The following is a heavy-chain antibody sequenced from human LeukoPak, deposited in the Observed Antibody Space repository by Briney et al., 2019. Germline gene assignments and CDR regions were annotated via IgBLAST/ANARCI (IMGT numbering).Heavy chain of an antibody. J-gene: IGHJ3*02. D-gene: IGHD3-22*01. V-gene: IGHV3-30*18. CDR3: ANKVNSAFDI. CDR1: GFTFSSYG. CDR2: ISYDGSNK. Sequence: GGSLRLSCAASGFTFSSYGMHWVRQAPGKGLEWVAVISYDGSNKYYADSVKGRFTISRDNSKNTLYLQMNSLRAEDTAVYYCANKVNSAFDIWGQGTMVTVSS.